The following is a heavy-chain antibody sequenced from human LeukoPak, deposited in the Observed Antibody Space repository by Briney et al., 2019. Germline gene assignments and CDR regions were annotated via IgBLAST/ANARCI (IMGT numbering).Heavy chain of an antibody. Sequence: GGSLRLSCAASGFTFSSYSMNWVRQAPGKGLEWVSSISSSNSYIYYADSVKGRFTISRDNAKNSLYLQMNSLRAEDTAVYYCARIGGYYSRGGWGQGTLVTVSS. CDR3: ARIGGYYSRGG. CDR2: ISSSNSYI. V-gene: IGHV3-21*01. J-gene: IGHJ4*02. CDR1: GFTFSSYS. D-gene: IGHD3-22*01.